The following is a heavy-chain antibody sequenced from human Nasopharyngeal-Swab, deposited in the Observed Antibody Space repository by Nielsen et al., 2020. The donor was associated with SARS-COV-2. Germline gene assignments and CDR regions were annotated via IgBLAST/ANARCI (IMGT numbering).Heavy chain of an antibody. J-gene: IGHJ3*01. D-gene: IGHD5-18*01. CDR2: SRKNSNSYTT. Sequence: WIRQPPGKGLEWVGRSRKNSNSYTTEYAASVRGRFTISRDDSKNSLYLQMNSLKTEDTAVYYCARGGYSYGELNDAFDVWGQGTMVTVS. V-gene: IGHV3-72*01. CDR3: ARGGYSYGELNDAFDV.